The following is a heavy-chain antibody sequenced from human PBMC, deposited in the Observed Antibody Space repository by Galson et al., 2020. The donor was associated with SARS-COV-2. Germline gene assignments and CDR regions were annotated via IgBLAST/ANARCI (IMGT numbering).Heavy chain of an antibody. CDR3: SKSSERVSITVYVVSFPEHFDY. CDR2: ISGSGATP. CDR1: GFTFTTYA. V-gene: IGHV3-23*01. D-gene: IGHD3-22*01. Sequence: TGGSLRLSCAASGFTFTTYAMSWVRQAPGKGLEWVATISGSGATPYYADSAKGRFTISKDNSKNTLNLQINSLRLEDTAVYYCSKSSERVSITVYVVSFPEHFDYWGPGTLVTVSS. J-gene: IGHJ4*02.